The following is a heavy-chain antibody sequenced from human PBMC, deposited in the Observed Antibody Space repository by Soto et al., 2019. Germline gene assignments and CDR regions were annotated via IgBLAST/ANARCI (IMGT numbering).Heavy chain of an antibody. J-gene: IGHJ3*02. CDR1: GFTFSSYS. Sequence: GGSLRLSCAASGFTFSSYSMNWVRQAPGKGLEWVSYISSSSSTIYYADSVKGRFTISRDNAKNSLYLQMNSLRAEDTAVYYCARDGLGLRYCSGGSCYSYFDAFDIWGQGTMVTVSS. CDR2: ISSSSSTI. D-gene: IGHD2-15*01. CDR3: ARDGLGLRYCSGGSCYSYFDAFDI. V-gene: IGHV3-48*01.